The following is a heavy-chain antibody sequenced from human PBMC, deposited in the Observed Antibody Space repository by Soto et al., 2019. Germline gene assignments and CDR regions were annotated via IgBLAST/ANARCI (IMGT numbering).Heavy chain of an antibody. Sequence: QVQLQQWGAGLLKPSETLSLTCAVYGGSFSGYYWSWIRQPPGKGLEWIGEINHSGSTNYNPSLKSRVTISVDTSMNQFSLMLSSVAGADAGVYYCARGLRFLEWLFGWFDPWGQGTLVTVSS. CDR2: INHSGST. CDR1: GGSFSGYY. D-gene: IGHD3-3*01. V-gene: IGHV4-34*01. J-gene: IGHJ5*02. CDR3: ARGLRFLEWLFGWFDP.